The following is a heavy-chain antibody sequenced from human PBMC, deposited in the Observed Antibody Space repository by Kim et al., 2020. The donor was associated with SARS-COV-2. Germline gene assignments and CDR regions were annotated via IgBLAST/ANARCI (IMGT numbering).Heavy chain of an antibody. CDR2: IYYSGNT. V-gene: IGHV4-39*01. J-gene: IGHJ4*02. CDR1: GGSISSSGYY. Sequence: SETLSLTCTVSGGSISSSGYYWGWIRQPPGEGLEWIGNIYYSGNTYYNASLKSRVSISLDSSRNQFSLKLNSVTAADTAVYYCGRLKRDEWYYFDYWGQGTLVTVSS. D-gene: IGHD3-3*01. CDR3: GRLKRDEWYYFDY.